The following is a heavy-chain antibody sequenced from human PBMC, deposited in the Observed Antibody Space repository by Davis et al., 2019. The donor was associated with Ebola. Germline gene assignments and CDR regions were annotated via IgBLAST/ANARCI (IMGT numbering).Heavy chain of an antibody. J-gene: IGHJ4*01. Sequence: ASVKVSCKASGYTFTSYAMHWVRQAPGQRLEWMGWINAGHGNTKYSQKFQGRVTITRDTSASTAYMELSSLGSEDTAVYYCARDSGSYVVIFDYWGQGTLVTGSS. D-gene: IGHD1-26*01. CDR1: GYTFTSYA. CDR2: INAGHGNT. CDR3: ARDSGSYVVIFDY. V-gene: IGHV1-3*01.